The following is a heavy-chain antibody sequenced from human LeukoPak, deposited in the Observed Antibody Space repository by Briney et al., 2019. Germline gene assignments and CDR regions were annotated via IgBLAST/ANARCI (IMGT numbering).Heavy chain of an antibody. V-gene: IGHV4-38-2*02. CDR2: IYHSGST. Sequence: PSETLSLTCTVSGYSISSAYYWGWIRQPPGKGLEWIGSIYHSGSTYYNPSLKSRVTISVDTSKNQFSLKLSSVTAADTAVYYCARGGYCGDDCFFYSWGQGTLVTVSS. D-gene: IGHD2-21*02. J-gene: IGHJ4*02. CDR1: GYSISSAYY. CDR3: ARGGYCGDDCFFYS.